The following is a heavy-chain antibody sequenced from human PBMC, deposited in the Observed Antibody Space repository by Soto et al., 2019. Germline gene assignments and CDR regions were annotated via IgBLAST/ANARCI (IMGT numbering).Heavy chain of an antibody. Sequence: GASVKVCCKASGGTFSSYAISWVRQDPGQGLEWMGGIIPIFGTANYAQKFQGRVTITADESTSTAYMELSSLRSEDTAVYYCARGQVGSSSWYGWFDPWGQGTLVTVSS. CDR2: IIPIFGTA. CDR3: ARGQVGSSSWYGWFDP. J-gene: IGHJ5*02. D-gene: IGHD6-13*01. CDR1: GGTFSSYA. V-gene: IGHV1-69*13.